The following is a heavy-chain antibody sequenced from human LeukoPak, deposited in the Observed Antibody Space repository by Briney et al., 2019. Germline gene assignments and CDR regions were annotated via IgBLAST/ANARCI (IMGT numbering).Heavy chain of an antibody. CDR2: ISYDGSNK. V-gene: IGHV3-30*04. Sequence: GGSLRLSCAASGFTFSGYAMHWVRQAPGKGLEWVAVISYDGSNKYYADSVKGRFTTSRDNSKNTLYLQMNSLRAEDTAVYYCARFASIAGDYWGQGTLVTVSS. J-gene: IGHJ4*02. CDR3: ARFASIAGDY. CDR1: GFTFSGYA. D-gene: IGHD6-6*01.